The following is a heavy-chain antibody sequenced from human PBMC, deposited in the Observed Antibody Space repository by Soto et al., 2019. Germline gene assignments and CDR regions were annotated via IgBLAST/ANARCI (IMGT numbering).Heavy chain of an antibody. CDR2: IYYSGST. Sequence: TSETLSLTCTVSGGSISSYYWSWIRQPPGKGLEWIGYIYYSGSTNYNPSLKSRVTISVDTSKNQFSLKLSSVTAADTAVYYCASFGELFYFDYWGQGTLVTVSS. CDR1: GGSISSYY. D-gene: IGHD3-10*01. J-gene: IGHJ4*02. CDR3: ASFGELFYFDY. V-gene: IGHV4-59*01.